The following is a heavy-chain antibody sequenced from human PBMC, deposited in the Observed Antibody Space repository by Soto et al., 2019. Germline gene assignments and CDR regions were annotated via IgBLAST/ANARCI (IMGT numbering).Heavy chain of an antibody. D-gene: IGHD1-26*01. CDR3: ARDVESGSSQYYYYFYGMDV. Sequence: GGSLRLSCAASGFTFSSNAMHWVRQAPGKGLEWVAVLSYDGSNKYYADSVKGRFTISRGSSKNTLYLQMDSLRTEDTALYYCARDVESGSSQYYYYFYGMDVWGQGTTVTVSS. V-gene: IGHV3-30-3*01. CDR2: LSYDGSNK. CDR1: GFTFSSNA. J-gene: IGHJ6*02.